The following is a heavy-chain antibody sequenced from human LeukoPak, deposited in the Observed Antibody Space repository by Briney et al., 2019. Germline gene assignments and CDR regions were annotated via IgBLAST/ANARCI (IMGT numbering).Heavy chain of an antibody. J-gene: IGHJ4*02. D-gene: IGHD2-2*01. CDR3: AKGVVVAPDVTPFDY. Sequence: GGSLRLSCAVSGLTFNNYAMSWVRQAPGKGLEWVSGISGRGASKYYADSVKGRFTISRDNSKNTLYLQMNSLRAEDTAVYYCAKGVVVAPDVTPFDYWGQGTLVTVSS. CDR1: GLTFNNYA. CDR2: ISGRGASK. V-gene: IGHV3-23*01.